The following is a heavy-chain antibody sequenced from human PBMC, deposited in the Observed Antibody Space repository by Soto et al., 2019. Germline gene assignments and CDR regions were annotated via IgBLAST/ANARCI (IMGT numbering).Heavy chain of an antibody. CDR2: ISGSGGST. CDR3: TKDGRFDSDGSLYYYYYGMDV. Sequence: GGSLRLSCAASGFTFSSYAMSWVRQAPGKGLEWVSAISGSGGSTYYADSVKGRFTISRDNSKNTLYLQMNSLRAEDTAVYYCTKDGRFDSDGSLYYYYYGMDVWGQGTTVTVSS. J-gene: IGHJ6*02. V-gene: IGHV3-23*01. D-gene: IGHD2-15*01. CDR1: GFTFSSYA.